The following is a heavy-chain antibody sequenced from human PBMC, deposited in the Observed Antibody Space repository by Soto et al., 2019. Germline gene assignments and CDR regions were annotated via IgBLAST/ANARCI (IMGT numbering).Heavy chain of an antibody. CDR2: INPNSGGT. CDR3: ARGEEEIVVVPAAIKGDPYYYYMDV. CDR1: GYTFTGYY. V-gene: IGHV1-2*04. D-gene: IGHD2-2*01. Sequence: GASVKVSCKASGYTFTGYYMHWVRQAPGQGLEWMGWINPNSGGTNYAQKFQGWVTMTRDTSISTAYMELSRLRSDDTAVYYCARGEEEIVVVPAAIKGDPYYYYMDVWGKGTTVTVSS. J-gene: IGHJ6*03.